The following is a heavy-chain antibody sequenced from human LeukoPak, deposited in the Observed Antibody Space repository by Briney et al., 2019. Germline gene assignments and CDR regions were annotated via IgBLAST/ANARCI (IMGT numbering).Heavy chain of an antibody. Sequence: GASVKVSCKASGYTFTSYGISWVRQAPGQGLEWMGWISAYNGNTNYAQKLQGRVTMTTDTSTSTAYMELRSLRSDDTAVYYCASSSSRYSSGWGSWFDPWGQGTLVTVSS. J-gene: IGHJ5*02. D-gene: IGHD6-19*01. CDR2: ISAYNGNT. CDR3: ASSSSRYSSGWGSWFDP. V-gene: IGHV1-18*01. CDR1: GYTFTSYG.